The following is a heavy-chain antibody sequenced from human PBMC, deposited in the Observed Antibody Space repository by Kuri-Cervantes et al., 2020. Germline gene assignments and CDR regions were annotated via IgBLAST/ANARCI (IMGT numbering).Heavy chain of an antibody. CDR2: INHSGRT. D-gene: IGHD3-3*01. J-gene: IGHJ2*01. V-gene: IGHV4-34*01. CDR1: GGSFSGYY. Sequence: SGTLSLTCAVYGGSFSGYYWSWIRQPPGKGLEWIGDINHSGRTNSNPSLKSRVTISVDTSKNQFSLKLSSLTAADTAVYFCARQGVIMVWYFDLWGRGTPV. CDR3: ARQGVIMVWYFDL.